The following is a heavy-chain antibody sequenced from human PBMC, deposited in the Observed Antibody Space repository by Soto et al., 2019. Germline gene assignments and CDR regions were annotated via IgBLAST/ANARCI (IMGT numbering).Heavy chain of an antibody. CDR2: INPNSGDT. CDR1: GYIFTGYH. V-gene: IGHV1-2*02. J-gene: IGHJ6*02. Sequence: TSVKVSCKASGYIFTGYHIHWVRQAPGRGLEWMGWINPNSGDTEYAQNFQGRVTMTRDTSFNLVYMEMSGLMSDDTAVYYCARDARGTRGFDEMDIWGQGTTVTVSS. D-gene: IGHD3-9*01. CDR3: ARDARGTRGFDEMDI.